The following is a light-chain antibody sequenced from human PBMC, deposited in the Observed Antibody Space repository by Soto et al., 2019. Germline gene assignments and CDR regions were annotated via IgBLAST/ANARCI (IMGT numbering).Light chain of an antibody. CDR3: QKYNSWPHT. CDR2: DAS. Sequence: EIVMTQSPATLSVSPGERATLSCRASQTVSINLAWYQQKPGQAPRLLIFDASTRATGIPARFSGSGSGTEFTLTISSLQFEDFAVYYCQKYNSWPHTFGQGTRLEI. CDR1: QTVSIN. J-gene: IGKJ2*01. V-gene: IGKV3-15*01.